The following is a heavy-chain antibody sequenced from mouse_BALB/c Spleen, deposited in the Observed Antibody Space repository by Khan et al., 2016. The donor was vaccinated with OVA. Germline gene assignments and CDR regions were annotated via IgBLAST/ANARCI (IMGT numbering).Heavy chain of an antibody. Sequence: QVQLQQSGTELLKPGASVKISCKATGYTFTSYWIEWVKQRPGHGLEWIGEILPGSGSPNYNERFMGKATFTADTSSNTAYMQLSSLTSEDSAVYYCSRQGGGYFSWFAYWGQVTQVTVSA. D-gene: IGHD2-3*01. CDR1: GYTFTSYW. V-gene: IGHV1-9*01. J-gene: IGHJ3*01. CDR2: ILPGSGSP. CDR3: SRQGGGYFSWFAY.